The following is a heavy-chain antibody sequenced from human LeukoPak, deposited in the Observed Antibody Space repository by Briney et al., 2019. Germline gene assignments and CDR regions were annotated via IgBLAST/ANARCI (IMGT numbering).Heavy chain of an antibody. CDR2: ISWNSGSI. CDR3: AKDSMYYDILTGMDY. J-gene: IGHJ4*02. V-gene: IGHV3-9*01. Sequence: GGSLRLSCAASGFTFDDYAMHWVRQAPGKGLEWVSGISWNSGSIGYADPVKGRFTISRDNAKNSLYLQMNSLRAEDTALYYCAKDSMYYDILTGMDYWGQGTLVTVSS. CDR1: GFTFDDYA. D-gene: IGHD3-9*01.